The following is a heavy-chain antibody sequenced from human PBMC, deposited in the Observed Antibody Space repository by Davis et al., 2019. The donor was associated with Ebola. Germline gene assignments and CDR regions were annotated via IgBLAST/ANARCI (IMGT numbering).Heavy chain of an antibody. D-gene: IGHD3-3*01. CDR2: ISYDGSYE. CDR3: AKDYDYGYYYDMDV. Sequence: LGGSLRLSCAASGFTFTRFGVHWVRQAPGKGLEWVAVISYDGSYEEYADSVKGRFTISRDNSKNTLYLQMNSLRAEDTAVYYCAKDYDYGYYYDMDVWGNGTTVTVSS. V-gene: IGHV3-30*18. J-gene: IGHJ6*03. CDR1: GFTFTRFG.